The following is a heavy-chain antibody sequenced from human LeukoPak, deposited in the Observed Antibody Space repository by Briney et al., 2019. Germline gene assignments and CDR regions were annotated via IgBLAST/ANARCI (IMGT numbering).Heavy chain of an antibody. CDR1: GFTFSSYG. CDR2: IWYGGSNK. V-gene: IGHV3-30*02. J-gene: IGHJ3*02. Sequence: PGGSLRLSCAASGFTFSSYGMHWVRQAPGKGLEWVAVIWYGGSNKYYADSVKGRFTISRDNSKNTLYLQMNSLRAEDTAVYYCAKMEYSSSDGAFDIWGQGTMVTVSS. CDR3: AKMEYSSSDGAFDI. D-gene: IGHD6-6*01.